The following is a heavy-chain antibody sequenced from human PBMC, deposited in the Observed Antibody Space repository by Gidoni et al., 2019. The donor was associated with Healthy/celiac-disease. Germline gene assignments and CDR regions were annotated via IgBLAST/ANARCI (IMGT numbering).Heavy chain of an antibody. CDR1: GGSISSYY. CDR3: ARVPGYSSSPHFDY. V-gene: IGHV4-59*01. CDR2: IYYSGST. D-gene: IGHD6-13*01. Sequence: QVQLQESGPGLVKPSETLSLTCTVSGGSISSYYWSWIRQPPGKGLGWIGYIYYSGSTNYNPSLKSRVTISVDTSKNQFSLKLSSVTAADTAVYYCARVPGYSSSPHFDYWGQGTLVTVSS. J-gene: IGHJ4*02.